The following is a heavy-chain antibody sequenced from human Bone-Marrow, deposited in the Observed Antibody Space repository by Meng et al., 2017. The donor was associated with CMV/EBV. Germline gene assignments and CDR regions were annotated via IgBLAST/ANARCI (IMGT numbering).Heavy chain of an antibody. CDR3: ARTRLGYCSGGSCYGSFCYYGNDV. CDR2: IYSGGST. D-gene: IGHD2-15*01. Sequence: GGFLRLSFAASGFTAISNNMSWVRQAPGKGLEWVSVIYSGGSTYYADSVKGRFTISRENSKNTLYLQMNSLRAEDTAVYYCARTRLGYCSGGSCYGSFCYYGNDVWGQGTTVTVSS. V-gene: IGHV3-66*02. J-gene: IGHJ6*02. CDR1: GFTAISNN.